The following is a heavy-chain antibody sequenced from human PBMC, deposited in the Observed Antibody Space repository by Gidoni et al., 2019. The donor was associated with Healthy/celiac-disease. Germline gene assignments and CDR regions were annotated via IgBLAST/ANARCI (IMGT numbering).Heavy chain of an antibody. D-gene: IGHD1-26*01. CDR1: GFTVSSTY. V-gene: IGHV3-66*01. CDR3: AREWELLGNYFDY. CDR2: IYSGGST. J-gene: IGHJ4*02. Sequence: EVQLVESGGGLVQPGGSLGLSCAASGFTVSSTYMSWVRQAPGKVLEWVSVIYSGGSTYYADSVKGIFTISRDNSKNTLYLQMNSLRAEDTAVYYCAREWELLGNYFDYWGQGTLVTVSS.